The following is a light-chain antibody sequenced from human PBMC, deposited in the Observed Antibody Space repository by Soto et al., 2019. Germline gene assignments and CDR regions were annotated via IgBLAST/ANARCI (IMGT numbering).Light chain of an antibody. V-gene: IGKV1-17*03. CDR1: QGIGSR. CDR2: YAS. J-gene: IGKJ1*01. Sequence: DIQMTQSPSAMSASVGDRVTITCRASQGIGSRLAWFQQKPGKVPKRLIYYASTLQSGVPSRFSGSGSGTEFTLTISSLQPEDFATYYCLQHNSYPRTFGQGTKVEI. CDR3: LQHNSYPRT.